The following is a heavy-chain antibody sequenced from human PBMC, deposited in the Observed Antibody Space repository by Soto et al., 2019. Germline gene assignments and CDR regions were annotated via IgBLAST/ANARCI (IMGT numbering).Heavy chain of an antibody. CDR2: IYPGYSDT. D-gene: IGHD2-15*01. Sequence: GESLKISCKRSGYSFTSYWIGWLRQLPGKGLEWMGIIYPGYSDTRYSPSFQGQVTISADKSISTAYLQWSSLKASDTAMYYWARSMLPHSKGTMDVWGQGTTVTVSS. J-gene: IGHJ6*02. V-gene: IGHV5-51*01. CDR1: GYSFTSYW. CDR3: ARSMLPHSKGTMDV.